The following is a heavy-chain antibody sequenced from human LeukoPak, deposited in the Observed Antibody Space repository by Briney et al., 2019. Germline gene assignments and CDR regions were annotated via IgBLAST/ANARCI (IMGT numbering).Heavy chain of an antibody. J-gene: IGHJ4*02. V-gene: IGHV3-30*03. CDR3: ASLLGDDFDY. D-gene: IGHD2-21*02. Sequence: GGSLRLSCAASGLTFSSYGMHWVRQAPGKGLEWVAVISYDGSNKYYADSVKGRFTISRDNSKNTLYLQMNSLRAEDTAVYYCASLLGDDFDYWGQGTLVTVSS. CDR1: GLTFSSYG. CDR2: ISYDGSNK.